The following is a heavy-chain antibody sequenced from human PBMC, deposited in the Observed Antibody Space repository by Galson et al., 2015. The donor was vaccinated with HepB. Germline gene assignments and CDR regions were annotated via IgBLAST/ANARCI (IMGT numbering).Heavy chain of an antibody. D-gene: IGHD3-10*01. J-gene: IGHJ2*01. V-gene: IGHV3-48*02. CDR1: GFTCSSST. CDR2: IGSTGTTM. Sequence: SLRPSCAASGFTCSSSTMNWVRQAPGKGLEPVSYIGSTGTTMYYADSAKGRFTISRDNAQNSLYLQLNSLRDEDTAVYYCARVEFVSWSSPADWYFDLWGRGALVTVSS. CDR3: ARVEFVSWSSPADWYFDL.